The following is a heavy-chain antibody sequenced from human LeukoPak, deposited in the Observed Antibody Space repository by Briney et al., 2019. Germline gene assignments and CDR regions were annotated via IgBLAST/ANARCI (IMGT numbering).Heavy chain of an antibody. D-gene: IGHD2-2*01. CDR3: AREPRSNIVVVPAAMEFDY. Sequence: SVKVSCKASGGTFSSYAISWVRQAPGQGLEWMGGIIPIFGTANYAQKFQGRVTITADESTSTAYMELSSLRSEDTAVYYCAREPRSNIVVVPAAMEFDYWGQETLVTVSS. V-gene: IGHV1-69*13. CDR2: IIPIFGTA. J-gene: IGHJ4*02. CDR1: GGTFSSYA.